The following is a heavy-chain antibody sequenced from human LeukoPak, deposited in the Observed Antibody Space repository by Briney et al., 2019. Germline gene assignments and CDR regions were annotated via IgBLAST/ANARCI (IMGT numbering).Heavy chain of an antibody. D-gene: IGHD4-17*01. V-gene: IGHV3-74*01. CDR2: INSDGSST. CDR1: GFTFSSYW. J-gene: IGHJ4*02. CDR3: ARAGNDYGDPYFDY. Sequence: PGGSLRLSCAASGFTFSSYWMHWVRQAPGKGLVWVSRINSDGSSTSYADSVKGRFTISRDNAKNTPYLQMNSLRVEDTAVYYCARAGNDYGDPYFDYWGQGTLVTVSS.